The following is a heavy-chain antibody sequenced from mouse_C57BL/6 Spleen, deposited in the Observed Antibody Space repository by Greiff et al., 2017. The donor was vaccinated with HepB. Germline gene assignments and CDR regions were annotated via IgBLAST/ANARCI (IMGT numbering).Heavy chain of an antibody. CDR2: ISSGGDYI. CDR1: GFTFSSYA. J-gene: IGHJ4*01. V-gene: IGHV5-9-1*02. D-gene: IGHD2-5*01. Sequence: EVKLEESGEGLVKPGGSLKLSCAASGFTFSSYAMSWVRQTPEKRLEWVAYISSGGDYIYYADTVKGRFTISRDNARNTLYLQMSSLKSEDTAMYYCTRDYSISYAMDYWGQGTSVTVSS. CDR3: TRDYSISYAMDY.